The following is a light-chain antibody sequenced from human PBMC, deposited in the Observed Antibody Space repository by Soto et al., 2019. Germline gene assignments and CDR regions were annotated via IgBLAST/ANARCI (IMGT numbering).Light chain of an antibody. CDR1: SRDVGGYNY. J-gene: IGLJ2*01. CDR3: SSYAGSNNLGV. Sequence: QSVLTQPPSASGSPGQSVTISCTGTSRDVGGYNYVSWYQQHPGKAPKLMIYEVSKRPSGVPDRFSGSKSGNTASLTVSGLQAEDEADYYCSSYAGSNNLGVFGGGTQLTVL. CDR2: EVS. V-gene: IGLV2-8*01.